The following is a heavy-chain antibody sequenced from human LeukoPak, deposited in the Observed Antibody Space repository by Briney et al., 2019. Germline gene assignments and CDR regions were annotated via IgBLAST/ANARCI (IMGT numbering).Heavy chain of an antibody. V-gene: IGHV3-30-3*01. D-gene: IGHD1-14*01. CDR2: ISYDGSNK. Sequence: PGGSLRLSCAASGFTFSSYAMHWVRQAPGKGLEWVAVISYDGSNKYYADSVKGRFTTSRDNSKNTLYLQMNSLRAEDTAVYHCAREDGTDDYYYYYGMDVWGQGTTVTVSS. CDR1: GFTFSSYA. CDR3: AREDGTDDYYYYYGMDV. J-gene: IGHJ6*02.